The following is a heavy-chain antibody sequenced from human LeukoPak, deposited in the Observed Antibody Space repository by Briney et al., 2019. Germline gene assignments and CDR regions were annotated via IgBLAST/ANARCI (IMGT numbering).Heavy chain of an antibody. J-gene: IGHJ4*02. CDR3: ARRGSGYYAWAFDY. CDR1: GFTFSSYS. CDR2: ISTSSTYI. V-gene: IGHV3-21*01. D-gene: IGHD3-3*01. Sequence: KPGGSLRLSCAASGFTFSSYSINWVRQAPGKGLEWVSSISTSSTYIYYADSVKGRFTISRDNAKNSLYLQMNSLRAEDTAVYYCARRGSGYYAWAFDYWGQGTLVTVSS.